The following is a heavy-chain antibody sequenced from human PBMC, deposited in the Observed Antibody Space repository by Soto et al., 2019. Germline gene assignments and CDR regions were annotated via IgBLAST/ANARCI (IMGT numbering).Heavy chain of an antibody. Sequence: ATLSLTCTVSGGSISSYYWSWIRQPPGKGLEWIGYIYYSGSTNYNPSLKSRVTISVDTSKNQFSLKLSSVTAADTAVYYCARDRIVATIGGWFDPWGQGTLVTVSS. D-gene: IGHD5-12*01. J-gene: IGHJ5*02. V-gene: IGHV4-59*01. CDR1: GGSISSYY. CDR2: IYYSGST. CDR3: ARDRIVATIGGWFDP.